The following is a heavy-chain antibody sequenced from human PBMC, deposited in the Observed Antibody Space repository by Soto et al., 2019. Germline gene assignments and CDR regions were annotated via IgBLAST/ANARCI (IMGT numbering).Heavy chain of an antibody. D-gene: IGHD2-21*02. CDR2: IIPIFGTA. V-gene: IGHV1-69*13. J-gene: IGHJ4*02. CDR3: AKDLGGPIVVVTAICFDY. Sequence: SVKVSCKASGGTFSSYAISWVRQAPGQGLEWMGGIIPIFGTANYAQKFQGRVTITADESTSTAYMELSSLRSEDTAVYYCAKDLGGPIVVVTAICFDYWGQGTLVTVSS. CDR1: GGTFSSYA.